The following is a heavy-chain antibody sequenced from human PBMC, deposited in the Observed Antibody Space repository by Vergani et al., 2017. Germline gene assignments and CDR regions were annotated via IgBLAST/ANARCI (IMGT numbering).Heavy chain of an antibody. Sequence: QVQLQESGPGLVKPSQTLSLICTVSGGPFSTGGQSWTWLRQSAGKGLEWIGRIYTSGDTNYNPSIRSRAIMSVDASKKQFSLKLTSVTAADTAVYYCARHLRGYSYGVFDYWGQGREVTVSS. J-gene: IGHJ4*02. CDR1: GGPFSTGGQS. CDR2: IYTSGDT. V-gene: IGHV4-61*02. D-gene: IGHD5-18*01. CDR3: ARHLRGYSYGVFDY.